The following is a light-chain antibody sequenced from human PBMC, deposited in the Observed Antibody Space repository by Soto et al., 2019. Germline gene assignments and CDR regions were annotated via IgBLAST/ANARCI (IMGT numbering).Light chain of an antibody. CDR2: GNS. CDR3: QSYDSSLSGYV. V-gene: IGLV1-40*01. Sequence: QSVLTQPPSVSGAPGQRVTISCTGCSSNIGAGYDVHWYQKLPGTAPNVLIYGNSNRPSGVPDRFSGSKSGTSASLAITGLQAEDEADYYCQSYDSSLSGYVFGSGTKLTVL. J-gene: IGLJ1*01. CDR1: SSNIGAGYD.